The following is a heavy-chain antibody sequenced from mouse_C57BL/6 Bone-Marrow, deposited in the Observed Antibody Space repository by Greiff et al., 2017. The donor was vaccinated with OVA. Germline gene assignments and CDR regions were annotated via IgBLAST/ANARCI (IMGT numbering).Heavy chain of an antibody. D-gene: IGHD1-1*01. Sequence: QVQLKESGAELAKPGASVKLSCKASGYTFTSYWMHWVNQRPGQGLEWIGYINPSSGYTKYNQKFKDKATLTADKSSITAYMQLSSLTYEDSAVYYCASPLYYGSSSYAMDYWGQGTSVTVSS. CDR2: INPSSGYT. V-gene: IGHV1-7*01. J-gene: IGHJ4*01. CDR3: ASPLYYGSSSYAMDY. CDR1: GYTFTSYW.